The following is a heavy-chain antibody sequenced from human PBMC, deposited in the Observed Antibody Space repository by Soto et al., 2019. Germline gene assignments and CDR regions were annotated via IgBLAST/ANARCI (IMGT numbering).Heavy chain of an antibody. D-gene: IGHD6-13*01. CDR3: ARSKAAGTNPGYFQH. CDR1: GFSFSSYG. Sequence: GGSLRLSCAASGFSFSSYGMHWVRQAPGKGLEWVAVIWYDGSNKYYADSVKGRFTISRDNSKNTLYLQMNSLRAEDTAVYYCARSKAAGTNPGYFQHWGQGTLVTVSS. J-gene: IGHJ1*01. CDR2: IWYDGSNK. V-gene: IGHV3-33*01.